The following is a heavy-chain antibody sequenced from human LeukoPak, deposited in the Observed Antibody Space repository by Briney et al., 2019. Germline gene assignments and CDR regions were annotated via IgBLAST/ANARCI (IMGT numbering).Heavy chain of an antibody. CDR2: IRSKTDGGKT. Sequence: GGSLRLSYAASAFTFSNVWMSWVRQAPGKGLEWVGRIRSKTDGGKTDYAAPVKGRFTISRDDSKNTLYLQMDSLKTEDTAVYYCTIPASGYSYGVLDSWGQGALVTASS. CDR3: TIPASGYSYGVLDS. J-gene: IGHJ4*02. V-gene: IGHV3-15*01. CDR1: AFTFSNVW. D-gene: IGHD5-18*01.